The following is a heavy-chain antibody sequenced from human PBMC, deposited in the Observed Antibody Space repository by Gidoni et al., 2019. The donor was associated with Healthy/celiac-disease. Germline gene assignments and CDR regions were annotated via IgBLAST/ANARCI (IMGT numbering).Heavy chain of an antibody. CDR1: GCSISRYY. Sequence: QVQLQESGPGLVKPSETLSLTCTVSGCSISRYYWTWIRQPPGKGLEWIGYIYYSGSTNYNPSLKSRVTISVDTSKNQFSLKLSSVTAADTAVYYCARWLGYCSSTSCYGYYYGMDVWGQGTTVTVSS. CDR2: IYYSGST. J-gene: IGHJ6*02. CDR3: ARWLGYCSSTSCYGYYYGMDV. V-gene: IGHV4-59*01. D-gene: IGHD2-2*01.